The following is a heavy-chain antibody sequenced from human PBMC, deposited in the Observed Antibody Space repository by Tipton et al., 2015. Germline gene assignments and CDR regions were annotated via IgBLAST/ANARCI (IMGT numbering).Heavy chain of an antibody. V-gene: IGHV1-69*01. Sequence: QVQLVQSGAEMKKPGSSVKVSCTASGGTFNNFALSWVRQAPGQGLEWMGGIIPFFGKANYGQRFQDRVTITVDESTTTAYLELNSLKSNDTAVYYCTRHPARGPFVIWGQGTMVIVSS. CDR1: GGTFNNFA. CDR3: TRHPARGPFVI. J-gene: IGHJ3*02. CDR2: IIPFFGKA. D-gene: IGHD3-10*01.